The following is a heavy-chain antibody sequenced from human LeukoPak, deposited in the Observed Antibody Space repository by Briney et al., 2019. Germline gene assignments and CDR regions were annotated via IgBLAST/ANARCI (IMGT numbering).Heavy chain of an antibody. J-gene: IGHJ4*02. CDR2: ISGSGGST. V-gene: IGHV3-23*01. D-gene: IGHD3-3*01. CDR1: GFTFSSYA. Sequence: GASLRLSCAASGFTFSSYAISWVRQAPGKGLEWVSAISGSGGSTYYADSVKGRFTISRDNSKNTLYLQMNSLRAEDTAVYYCAKDRESLRFLEWLSRYYFDYWGQGTLVTVSS. CDR3: AKDRESLRFLEWLSRYYFDY.